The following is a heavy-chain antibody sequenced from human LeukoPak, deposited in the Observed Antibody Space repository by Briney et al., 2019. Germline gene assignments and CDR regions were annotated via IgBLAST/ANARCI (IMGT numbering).Heavy chain of an antibody. D-gene: IGHD2-15*01. J-gene: IGHJ5*02. Sequence: GESLKISCKGSGYSFTNNWIGWVRQMPGKGLEWMGITFPGDSNTRYSPSFQGQVTISADKSISSAYLQWSSLKASDTAMYYCVRSPACSSGTCYPNWFDPWGQGTLVTVSS. V-gene: IGHV5-51*01. CDR3: VRSPACSSGTCYPNWFDP. CDR2: TFPGDSNT. CDR1: GYSFTNNW.